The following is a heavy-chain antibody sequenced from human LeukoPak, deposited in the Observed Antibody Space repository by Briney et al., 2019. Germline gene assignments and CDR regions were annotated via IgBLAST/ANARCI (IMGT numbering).Heavy chain of an antibody. D-gene: IGHD6-19*01. CDR3: ARDKGGWPNNWFDP. CDR1: GGTFSSCA. J-gene: IGHJ5*02. CDR2: IIPIFGTA. Sequence: ASVKVSCKASGGTFSSCAISWVRQAPGQGLEWMGGIIPIFGTANYAQKFQGRVTITADESTSTAYMELSSLRSEDTAVYYCARDKGGWPNNWFDPWGQGTLVTVSS. V-gene: IGHV1-69*01.